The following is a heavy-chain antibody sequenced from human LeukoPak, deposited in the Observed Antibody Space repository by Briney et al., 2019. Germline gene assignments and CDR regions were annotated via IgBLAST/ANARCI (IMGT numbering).Heavy chain of an antibody. CDR1: GYSFTSYW. Sequence: GESLKISCKGSGYSFTSYWIGWVRQMPGKGLEWMGIIYPGDSDTRYSPSFQGQVTISADKSISTAYLQWSSLKASDTAMYYCARSDYVWGSYRYFDYWGQGTLVTVSS. J-gene: IGHJ4*02. D-gene: IGHD3-16*02. CDR2: IYPGDSDT. CDR3: ARSDYVWGSYRYFDY. V-gene: IGHV5-51*01.